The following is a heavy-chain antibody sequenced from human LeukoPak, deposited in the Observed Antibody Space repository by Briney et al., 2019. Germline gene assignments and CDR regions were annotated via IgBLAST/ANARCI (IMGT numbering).Heavy chain of an antibody. CDR3: ARWSVTTVRSGAFDV. D-gene: IGHD4-17*01. V-gene: IGHV1-2*02. J-gene: IGHJ3*01. CDR1: GYTFTDYY. Sequence: ASVKVSCMASGYTFTDYYMHWVRQAPGQGLEWMGWIDAKSGDTNYAQKFQGRVSMTRDTSISTVYMELGRLTFDDTAIYYCARWSVTTVRSGAFDVWGRGTVVTVS. CDR2: IDAKSGDT.